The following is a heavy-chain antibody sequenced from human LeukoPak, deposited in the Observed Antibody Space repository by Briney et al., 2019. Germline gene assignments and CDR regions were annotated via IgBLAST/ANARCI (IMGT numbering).Heavy chain of an antibody. V-gene: IGHV4-39*07. CDR3: ARVSVVGKPDY. CDR2: INHSGST. Sequence: SETLSLTCTVSGDSISTSYYYWGWIRQPPGKGLEWIGEINHSGSTNYNPSLKSRVTISVDTSKNQFSLKLSSVTAADTAVYYCARVSVVGKPDYWGQGTLVTVSS. J-gene: IGHJ4*02. CDR1: GDSISTSYYY. D-gene: IGHD1-26*01.